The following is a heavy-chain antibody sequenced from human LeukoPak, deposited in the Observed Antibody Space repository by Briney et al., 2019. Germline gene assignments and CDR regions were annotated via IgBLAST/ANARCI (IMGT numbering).Heavy chain of an antibody. D-gene: IGHD1-26*01. J-gene: IGHJ4*02. CDR1: GYTFTSYD. CDR3: ARGRVGAITEYFDY. Sequence: ASVNVSCKASGYTFTSYDSNWVRQATGQGLEWMGWMNPNSGNTGYAQKFQGRVTMTRNTSISTAYMELSSLRSEDTAVYYCARGRVGAITEYFDYWGQGTLVTVSS. V-gene: IGHV1-8*02. CDR2: MNPNSGNT.